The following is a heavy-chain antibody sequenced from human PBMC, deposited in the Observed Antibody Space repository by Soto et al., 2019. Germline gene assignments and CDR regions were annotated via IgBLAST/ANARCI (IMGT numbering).Heavy chain of an antibody. D-gene: IGHD2-21*01. CDR2: ISSSSSTI. CDR3: AKGGPISDSPIDP. CDR1: GFTFSSYS. J-gene: IGHJ5*02. V-gene: IGHV3-48*01. Sequence: GGSLRPSCASPGFTFSSYSMNWGRQAPGKGLEGGSYISSSSSTIDYADSVKGRFTISRDNAKNPLYLQMNSLRAEDTAVYYCAKGGPISDSPIDPWGQGTLVTVPQ.